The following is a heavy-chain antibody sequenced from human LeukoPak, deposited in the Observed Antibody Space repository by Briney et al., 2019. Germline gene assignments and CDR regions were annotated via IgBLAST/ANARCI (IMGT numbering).Heavy chain of an antibody. Sequence: GGSLRLSCAASGFTFSSYWLSWVRQAPGKGLEWVANIKQNGSEKYYVDSVKGRFIISRDNAKNSLYLQMNSLRAEDTAVYYCARVRGVAGVYFDYWGQGTLVTVSS. V-gene: IGHV3-7*03. CDR3: ARVRGVAGVYFDY. CDR2: IKQNGSEK. CDR1: GFTFSSYW. D-gene: IGHD6-19*01. J-gene: IGHJ4*02.